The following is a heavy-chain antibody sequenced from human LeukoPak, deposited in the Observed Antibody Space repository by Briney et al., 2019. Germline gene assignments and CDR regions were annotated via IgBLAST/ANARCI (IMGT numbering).Heavy chain of an antibody. CDR2: IYYSGST. CDR3: ARGGSYYDY. CDR1: GVSISSYY. D-gene: IGHD1-26*01. Sequence: SETLSLTCTVSGVSISSYYWSWIRQPPGKGLEWIGYIYYSGSTNYNPSLKSRVTISVDTSKNQFSLKLSSVTAADTAVYYCARGGSYYDYWGQGTLVTVSS. V-gene: IGHV4-59*01. J-gene: IGHJ4*02.